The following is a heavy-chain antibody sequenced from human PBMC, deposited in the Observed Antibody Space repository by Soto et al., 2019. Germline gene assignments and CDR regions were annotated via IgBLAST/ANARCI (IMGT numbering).Heavy chain of an antibody. CDR2: ISSDGRNK. CDR3: ARGEGYNYFDT. D-gene: IGHD5-12*01. V-gene: IGHV3-30*04. CDR1: GFTFTSYA. Sequence: QVQLVGSGGGVVQPGTSLRLSCAASGFTFTSYAMHWVRQAPGKGLEWVAGISSDGRNKYYTDSVRGRFTISRDNSKNPLYLQLNSLRGEDTAVYYCARGEGYNYFDTWGQGTLVTVSS. J-gene: IGHJ4*02.